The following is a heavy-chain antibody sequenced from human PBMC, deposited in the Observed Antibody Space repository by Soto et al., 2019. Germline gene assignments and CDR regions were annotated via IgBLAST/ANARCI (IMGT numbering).Heavy chain of an antibody. CDR2: IIGGVASI. J-gene: IGHJ4*02. V-gene: IGHV3-23*01. CDR3: AKKVPGSNPLDS. Sequence: GGSMRLSSAATKFTFSNYVMHWIRHARGQGLEWVLSIIGGVASIYYAVFVRGRFIISSDNSKNTLYLQLNSLRVEDMAVYYCAKKVPGSNPLDSWGQGALVTVSS. CDR1: KFTFSNYV. D-gene: IGHD1-1*01.